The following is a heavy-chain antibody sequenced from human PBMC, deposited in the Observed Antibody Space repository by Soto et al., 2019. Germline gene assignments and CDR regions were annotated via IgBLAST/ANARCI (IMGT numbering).Heavy chain of an antibody. CDR3: ARMGDVPYYYYGMDV. D-gene: IGHD3-16*01. CDR2: INGYNGNT. CDR1: GYTFTSYG. V-gene: IGHV1-18*01. J-gene: IGHJ6*02. Sequence: QVQLVQSGAEVKKPGASVKVSCKASGYTFTSYGISWVRQAPGQGLEWMGWINGYNGNTKHAQKLQGRVTMSTDTSTSTAYMELRSLRSYDSAVYYCARMGDVPYYYYGMDVWGQGTTVTVSS.